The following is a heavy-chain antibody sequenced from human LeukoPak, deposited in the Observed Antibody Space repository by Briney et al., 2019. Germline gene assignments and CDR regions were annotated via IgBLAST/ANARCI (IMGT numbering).Heavy chain of an antibody. V-gene: IGHV3-30*18. J-gene: IGHJ6*02. CDR3: AKDKGSGWTYGMDV. CDR1: VFTFSNYG. D-gene: IGHD6-19*01. CDR2: ISYDGSNK. Sequence: GRSLRLSCAAAVFTFSNYGMHWVGQAPGKGLEWVAVISYDGSNKYYADSVKGRFTISRDNSKNTLFLQMNSLRAEDTAVYYCAKDKGSGWTYGMDVWGQGTTVTVSS.